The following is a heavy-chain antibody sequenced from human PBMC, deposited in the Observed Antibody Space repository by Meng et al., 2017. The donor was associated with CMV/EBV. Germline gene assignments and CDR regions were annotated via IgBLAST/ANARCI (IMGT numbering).Heavy chain of an antibody. CDR3: ARDRCNTISCYSDY. CDR1: GYTFTGYY. J-gene: IGHJ4*02. V-gene: IGHV1-2*02. CDR2: INPNSGGT. D-gene: IGHD2/OR15-2a*01. Sequence: ASVKVSCKASGYTFTGYYMHWVRQAPGQGLEWMGWINPNSGGTNYAQKLQGRLTTTTDTSTSTAYMELRSLRSDDTAVYYCARDRCNTISCYSDYWGQGTLVTVSS.